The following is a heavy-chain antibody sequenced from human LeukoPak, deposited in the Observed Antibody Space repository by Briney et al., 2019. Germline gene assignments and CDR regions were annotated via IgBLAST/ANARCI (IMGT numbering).Heavy chain of an antibody. J-gene: IGHJ3*02. Sequence: GGSLRLSCAASGFTFSSYGMHWVRQAPGKGLEWVAVIWYDGSKEYYADSVKGRFTISRDNSKNTLYLQMNSLRAEDTAVYYCARDYYDSSGYYFGAFDIWGQGQWSLCLQ. V-gene: IGHV3-33*01. D-gene: IGHD3-22*01. CDR2: IWYDGSKE. CDR1: GFTFSSYG. CDR3: ARDYYDSSGYYFGAFDI.